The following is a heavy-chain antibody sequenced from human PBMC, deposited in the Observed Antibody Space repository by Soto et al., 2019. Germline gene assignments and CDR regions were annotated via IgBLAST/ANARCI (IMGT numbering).Heavy chain of an antibody. Sequence: ASVKVSCKASGYTFTSYAMHWVRQAPGQRLEWMGWINAGNGNTKYSQKFQGRVTITRDTSASTAYMELSSLRSEDTAVYYCASSYSNYALIDYYYYCMDVWGQGTTVTVSS. J-gene: IGHJ6*02. D-gene: IGHD4-4*01. CDR1: GYTFTSYA. V-gene: IGHV1-3*01. CDR2: INAGNGNT. CDR3: ASSYSNYALIDYYYYCMDV.